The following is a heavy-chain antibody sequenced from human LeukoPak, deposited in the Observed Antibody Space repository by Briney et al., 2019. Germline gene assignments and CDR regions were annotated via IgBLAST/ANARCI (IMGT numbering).Heavy chain of an antibody. D-gene: IGHD3-3*01. CDR2: IYTSGST. Sequence: SETLSLTCTVSGSSISSYYWSWIRQPPGKGLEWIGYIYTSGSTNYNPSLKSRVTISVDTSKDQFSLKLSSVTAADTAVYYCARQEWLSTPFNYWGQGTLVTVSS. CDR1: GSSISSYY. J-gene: IGHJ4*02. V-gene: IGHV4-4*09. CDR3: ARQEWLSTPFNY.